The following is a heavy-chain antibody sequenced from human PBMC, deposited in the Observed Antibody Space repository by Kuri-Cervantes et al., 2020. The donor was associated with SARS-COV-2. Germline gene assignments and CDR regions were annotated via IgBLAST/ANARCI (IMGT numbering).Heavy chain of an antibody. D-gene: IGHD4-17*01. CDR1: GFTVSNGW. Sequence: GESLKISCAASGFTVSNGWMSWVRQAPGKGLEWVGRIKSKTDGGTTDYAAPVNGRFTITRDDSKNTLYLQLNTLKTDDTAVYYCTTRDYMTTVTPYAFDIWGQGTMVTVSS. J-gene: IGHJ3*02. CDR3: TTRDYMTTVTPYAFDI. CDR2: IKSKTDGGTT. V-gene: IGHV3-15*01.